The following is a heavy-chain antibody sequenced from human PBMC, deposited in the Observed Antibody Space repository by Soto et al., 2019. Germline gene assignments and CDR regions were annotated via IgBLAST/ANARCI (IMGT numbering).Heavy chain of an antibody. CDR1: GYTFTSYG. D-gene: IGHD3-16*01. CDR2: ISTYNGNT. J-gene: IGHJ4*02. CDR3: AGDYVSEPHSFDY. V-gene: IGHV1-18*04. Sequence: QIQLVQSGGEVKKPGASVKVSCKASGYTFTSYGISWVRQAPGQGLEWIGWISTYNGNTNYAQKVQGRVTMTTDTPTGTANMELGSLRCDDTAVYSCAGDYVSEPHSFDYGGKGTPVPVSS.